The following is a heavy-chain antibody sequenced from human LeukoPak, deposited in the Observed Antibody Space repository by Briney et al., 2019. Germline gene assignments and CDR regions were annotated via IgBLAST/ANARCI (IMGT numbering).Heavy chain of an antibody. CDR2: ISWNSGSI. CDR1: GFTFDDYA. V-gene: IGHV3-9*01. Sequence: GGSLRLSCAASGFTFDDYAMHWVRQAPGKGLEWVSGISWNSGSIGYADSVKGRFTISRDNAKNSLYLQMNSLRAEDTAVYYCASCGESIAAAGEIDYWGQGTLVTVSS. J-gene: IGHJ4*02. D-gene: IGHD6-13*01. CDR3: ASCGESIAAAGEIDY.